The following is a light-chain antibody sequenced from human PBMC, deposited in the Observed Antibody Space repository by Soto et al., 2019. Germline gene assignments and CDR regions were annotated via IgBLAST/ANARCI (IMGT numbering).Light chain of an antibody. CDR2: GAS. Sequence: EIVLTQSPGTLSLSPGERATLSCRASQSVSSSYLAWYQQKPGQAPRLLIYGASSRATGIPDRFSGSGSGTDFTLTISRLEPEYFAVYYCQQYGSSQATLGPWTKVDIK. CDR3: QQYGSSQAT. V-gene: IGKV3-20*01. CDR1: QSVSSSY. J-gene: IGKJ3*01.